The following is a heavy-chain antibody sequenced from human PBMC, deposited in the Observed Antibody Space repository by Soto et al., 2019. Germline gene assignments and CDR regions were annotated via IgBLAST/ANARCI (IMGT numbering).Heavy chain of an antibody. CDR2: INAGNGNT. Sequence: GASVKVSCKASGYTFTSYAMHWVRQAPGQRLEWMGWINAGNGNTKYSQKFQGRVTITRDTSAGTACMELSSLRSEDTAVYYCARDGHCTNGVCKNWFDPWGQGTLVTVSS. CDR1: GYTFTSYA. J-gene: IGHJ5*02. V-gene: IGHV1-3*01. CDR3: ARDGHCTNGVCKNWFDP. D-gene: IGHD2-8*01.